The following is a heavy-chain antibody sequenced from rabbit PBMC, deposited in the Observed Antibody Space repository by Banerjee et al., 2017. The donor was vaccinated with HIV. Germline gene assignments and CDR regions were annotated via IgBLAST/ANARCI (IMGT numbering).Heavy chain of an antibody. CDR1: GIDFSSYG. CDR3: ARDTSSNGAYEFNL. V-gene: IGHV1S45*01. J-gene: IGHJ4*01. CDR2: IYTGSGST. D-gene: IGHD1-1*01. Sequence: QEQLVESGGGLVTLGGSLKLSCKASGIDFSSYGISWVRQAPGKGLEWIGCIYTGSGSTYYANWAKGRFTISKTSSTTVTLQMTSLTAADTATYFCARDTSSNGAYEFNLWGPGTLVTVS.